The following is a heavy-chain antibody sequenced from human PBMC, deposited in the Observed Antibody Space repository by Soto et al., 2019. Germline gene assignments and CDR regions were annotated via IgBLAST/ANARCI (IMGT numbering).Heavy chain of an antibody. CDR1: GGSISSGGYY. CDR2: IYYSGST. Sequence: QVQLQESGPGLVKPSQTLSLTCTVSGGSISSGGYYWSWIRQHPGKGLEWIGYIYYSGSTYYNPSLKFRVTISVDTSKNQFSLKLSSVTAADTVVYYCATTYYYDSSGYPRKDAFDIWGQGTMVTVSS. D-gene: IGHD3-22*01. J-gene: IGHJ3*02. V-gene: IGHV4-31*03. CDR3: ATTYYYDSSGYPRKDAFDI.